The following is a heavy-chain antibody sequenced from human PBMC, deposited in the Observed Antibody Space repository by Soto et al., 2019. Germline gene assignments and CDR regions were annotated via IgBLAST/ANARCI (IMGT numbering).Heavy chain of an antibody. Sequence: VTVSWKASRGNFSSYSISWAGQFPGQGREWMGGIIPIFGTSNYAQKFQGRVTITADESTSTAYMELSSLRSEDTAVYYCAREYSSGHRDFDYWGQGTLPTDS. CDR2: IIPIFGTS. V-gene: IGHV1-69*13. D-gene: IGHD6-19*01. CDR3: AREYSSGHRDFDY. J-gene: IGHJ4*02. CDR1: RGNFSSYS.